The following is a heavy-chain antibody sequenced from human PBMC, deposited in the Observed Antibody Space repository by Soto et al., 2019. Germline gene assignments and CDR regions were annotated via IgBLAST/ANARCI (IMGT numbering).Heavy chain of an antibody. CDR1: GFSISNFG. Sequence: PGGSLRLSCSASGFSISNFGMFWVRQAPGKGLEWVSAISAYGDSTYYADSVKGRFTIPRDNSKSTLYLQMNSLRAEDTAVYYCAEGCISTGCSRDDSFDIWGQGTMVTVSS. V-gene: IGHV3-23*01. D-gene: IGHD2-2*01. CDR2: ISAYGDST. J-gene: IGHJ3*02. CDR3: AEGCISTGCSRDDSFDI.